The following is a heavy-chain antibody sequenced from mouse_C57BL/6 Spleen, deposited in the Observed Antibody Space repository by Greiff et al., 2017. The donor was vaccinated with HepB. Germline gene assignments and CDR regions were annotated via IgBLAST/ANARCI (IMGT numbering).Heavy chain of an antibody. D-gene: IGHD2-4*01. CDR3: ARQGIYYDYEFAY. CDR1: GFTFSDYG. V-gene: IGHV5-17*01. J-gene: IGHJ3*01. CDR2: ISSGSSTI. Sequence: EVMLVESGGGLVKPGGSLKLSCAASGFTFSDYGMHWVRQAPEKGLEWVAYISSGSSTIYYADTVKGRFTISRDNAKNTLFLQMTSLRSEDTAMYYCARQGIYYDYEFAYWGQGTLVTVSA.